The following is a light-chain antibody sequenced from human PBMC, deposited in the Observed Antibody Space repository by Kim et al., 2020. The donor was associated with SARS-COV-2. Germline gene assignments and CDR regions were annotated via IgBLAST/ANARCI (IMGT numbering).Light chain of an antibody. J-gene: IGLJ2*01. CDR2: DNN. CDR3: KTWDSRLTVVV. V-gene: IGLV1-51*01. Sequence: GQKITISSTGSTTNNGNYILSSSQQLPAPAPTLLIYDNNRRPSGIPDRFSGSKSGTSTTLGITGLQTGDEADYYCKTWDSRLTVVVFGGGTQLTVL. CDR1: TTNNGNYI.